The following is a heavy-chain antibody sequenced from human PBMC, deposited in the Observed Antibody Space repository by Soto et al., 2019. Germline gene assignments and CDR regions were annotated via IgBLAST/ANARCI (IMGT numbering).Heavy chain of an antibody. D-gene: IGHD2-21*02. J-gene: IGHJ4*02. V-gene: IGHV1-46*02. CDR3: ARGGHIAVVTASFDY. Sequence: ASVKVSCKPSGYTLNTYYLHWVRQAPGQGLEWMGKIHPSGGGSTYAQKFLGRVTMTRDTSTGTVFMELSSLRSADTSVYYCARGGHIAVVTASFDYWGQGTLVTVSS. CDR2: IHPSGGGS. CDR1: GYTLNTYY.